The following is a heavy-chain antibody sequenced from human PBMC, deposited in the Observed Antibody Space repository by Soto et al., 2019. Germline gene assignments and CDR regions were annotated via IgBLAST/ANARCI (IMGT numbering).Heavy chain of an antibody. J-gene: IGHJ4*02. CDR2: IYYSGST. Sequence: QLQLQESGPGLVKPSETLSLTCSVSGGSISSSSYYWGWIRQPPGKGLEWIGNIYYSGSTYYNPSLKSRVTISVDTSKNQFSLKLSSVTAADTAVYYCARRESYDILTGYYHFDYWGQGTLDTVSS. CDR1: GGSISSSSYY. V-gene: IGHV4-39*01. D-gene: IGHD3-9*01. CDR3: ARRESYDILTGYYHFDY.